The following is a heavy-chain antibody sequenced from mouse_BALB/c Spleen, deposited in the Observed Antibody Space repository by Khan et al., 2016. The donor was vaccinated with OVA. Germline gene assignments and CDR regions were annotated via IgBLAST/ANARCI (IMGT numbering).Heavy chain of an antibody. CDR1: GYTFTDYV. D-gene: IGHD1-2*01. Sequence: VQLQQSGPELVRPGASVKMSCKASGYTFTDYVIHWVKQKPGQGLEWIGYIYPYTDDTESTEGFKGKATLTLDKSSSTAYMDLSSLTSADSSVYYWARSATDYYTMDYWGQGTPVAVSS. CDR2: IYPYTDDT. CDR3: ARSATDYYTMDY. V-gene: IGHV1S136*01. J-gene: IGHJ4*01.